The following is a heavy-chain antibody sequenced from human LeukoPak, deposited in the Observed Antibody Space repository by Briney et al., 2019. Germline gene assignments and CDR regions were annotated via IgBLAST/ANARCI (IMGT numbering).Heavy chain of an antibody. D-gene: IGHD1-14*01. V-gene: IGHV3-30*02. CDR3: AKDVNTGGDYFDY. J-gene: IGHJ4*02. CDR1: GFIFRNSG. CDR2: IRYDGSIK. Sequence: PVGSLRLSCAASGFIFRNSGMHWARQALGKGLEWVAFIRYDGSIKYYADSVNGRFTISRDNSKDTLYLQMNSLRAEDTAVYYCAKDVNTGGDYFDYWGQGTLVTVSS.